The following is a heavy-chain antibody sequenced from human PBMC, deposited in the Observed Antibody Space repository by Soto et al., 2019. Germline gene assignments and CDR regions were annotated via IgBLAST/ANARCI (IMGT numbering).Heavy chain of an antibody. CDR3: ARYYCSGGSCYSARWYFDL. J-gene: IGHJ2*01. Sequence: SETLSLTCAVSGGSISSGGYSWSWIRQPPGKGLEWIGYIYHSGSTYYNPSLKSRVTISVDRSKNQFSLKLSSVTAADTAVYYCARYYCSGGSCYSARWYFDLWGRGTLVTVSS. D-gene: IGHD2-15*01. CDR1: GGSISSGGYS. CDR2: IYHSGST. V-gene: IGHV4-30-2*01.